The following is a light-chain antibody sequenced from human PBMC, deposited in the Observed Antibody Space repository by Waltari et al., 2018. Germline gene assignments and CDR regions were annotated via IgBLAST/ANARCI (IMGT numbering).Light chain of an antibody. V-gene: IGKV3-20*01. CDR3: QKYGTLPAT. Sequence: EIMLTQSPGTLSLSPGERATLPYRASQSISRYLAWYQHKPGQAPRLLIYDASSRATGIPDRFSGSGSGTDFSLTISRLEPEDFAVYYCQKYGTLPATFGQGTKVEIK. J-gene: IGKJ1*01. CDR2: DAS. CDR1: QSISRY.